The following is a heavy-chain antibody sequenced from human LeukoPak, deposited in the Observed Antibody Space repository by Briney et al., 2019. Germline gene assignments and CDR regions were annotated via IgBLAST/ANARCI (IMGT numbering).Heavy chain of an antibody. CDR1: GYTFTGYY. D-gene: IGHD6-6*01. V-gene: IGHV1-2*02. CDR2: INPNSGGT. CDR3: ARGLGIAARPLDY. Sequence: GASVKVSCKASGYTFTGYYMHWVRQAPGQGLEWMGWINPNSGGTNYAQKFQGRVTMTRDTSISTAYMELSSLRSEDTAVYYCARGLGIAARPLDYWGQGTLVTVSS. J-gene: IGHJ4*02.